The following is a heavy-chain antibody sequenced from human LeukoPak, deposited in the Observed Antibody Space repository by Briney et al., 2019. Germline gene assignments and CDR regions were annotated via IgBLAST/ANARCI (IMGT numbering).Heavy chain of an antibody. D-gene: IGHD5-18*01. Sequence: ASVKVSCKASGYTFTSHYMHWVRQAPGQGLEWMGIINPSGGGTSYAQKFQGRVTMTEDTSTDTAYMELSSLRSEDTAVYYCATLKGAGYSYGYGYNYYMDVWGKGTAVTVSS. V-gene: IGHV1-46*01. CDR2: INPSGGGT. J-gene: IGHJ6*03. CDR1: GYTFTSHY. CDR3: ATLKGAGYSYGYGYNYYMDV.